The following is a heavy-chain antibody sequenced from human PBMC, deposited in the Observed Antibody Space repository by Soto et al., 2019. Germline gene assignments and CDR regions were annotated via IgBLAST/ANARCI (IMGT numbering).Heavy chain of an antibody. D-gene: IGHD6-19*01. J-gene: IGHJ6*02. V-gene: IGHV5-10-1*01. CDR3: ARQYSSGWYESHYYYYGMDV. Sequence: PGESLKISCKGSGYSFTSYWISWVRQMPGKGLEWMGRIDPSDSYTNYTPSFQGHVTISADKSISTAYLQWSSLKASDTAMYYCARQYSSGWYESHYYYYGMDVWGQGTTVTVSS. CDR1: GYSFTSYW. CDR2: IDPSDSYT.